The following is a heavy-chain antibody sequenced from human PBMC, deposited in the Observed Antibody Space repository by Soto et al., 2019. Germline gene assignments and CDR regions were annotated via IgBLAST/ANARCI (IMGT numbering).Heavy chain of an antibody. V-gene: IGHV4-39*01. CDR2: IYYSGRT. CDR3: ARLVSRNWFDP. J-gene: IGHJ5*02. D-gene: IGHD1-20*01. CDR1: GGSISSSSYY. Sequence: PETLSLTCTVSGGSISSSSYYWGWIRQPPGKGLEWIGSIYYSGRTYYNPSPKSRVTISVDTYKNQFSLKLSSVTAADTAVYYCARLVSRNWFDPWGQGTLVTVSS.